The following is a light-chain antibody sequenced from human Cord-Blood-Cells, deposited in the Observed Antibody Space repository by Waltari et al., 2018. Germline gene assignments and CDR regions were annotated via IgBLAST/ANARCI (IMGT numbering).Light chain of an antibody. CDR2: KDS. J-gene: IGLJ1*01. CDR1: ALPKQY. Sequence: SYELPQPPSVSVSPGQTARITCSGDALPKQYAYWYQQKPGQAPVLVIYKDSERPSGIPERFSGSSSETTVTLTISGVQAEDEADYYCQSADSSGTYYVFGTGTKVTVL. CDR3: QSADSSGTYYV. V-gene: IGLV3-25*02.